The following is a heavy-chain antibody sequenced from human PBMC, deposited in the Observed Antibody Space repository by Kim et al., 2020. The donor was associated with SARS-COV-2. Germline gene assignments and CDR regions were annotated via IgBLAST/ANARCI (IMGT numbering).Heavy chain of an antibody. CDR2: ISYDGSNK. Sequence: GGSLRLSCAASGFTFSSYGMHWVRQAPGKGLEWVAVISYDGSNKYYADSVKGRFTISRDNSKNTLYLQMNSLRAEDTAVYYCAKELDIVVVPAAMEFDYWGQGTLVTVSS. CDR3: AKELDIVVVPAAMEFDY. V-gene: IGHV3-30*18. J-gene: IGHJ4*02. CDR1: GFTFSSYG. D-gene: IGHD2-2*01.